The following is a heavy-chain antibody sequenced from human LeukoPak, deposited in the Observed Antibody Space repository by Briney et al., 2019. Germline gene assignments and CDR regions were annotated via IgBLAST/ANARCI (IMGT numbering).Heavy chain of an antibody. CDR2: IKQDGSEK. D-gene: IGHD1-26*01. V-gene: IGHV3-7*01. CDR1: GFTFSSYW. CDR3: ARDFLLRSGSYERDDAFDI. Sequence: PGGSLRLSCAASGFTFSSYWMSWVRQAPGKGLEWVANIKQDGSEKYYVDSVKGRFTISRDNAKNSLYLQMNSLRAEDTAVYYCARDFLLRSGSYERDDAFDIWGQGTMVTVSS. J-gene: IGHJ3*02.